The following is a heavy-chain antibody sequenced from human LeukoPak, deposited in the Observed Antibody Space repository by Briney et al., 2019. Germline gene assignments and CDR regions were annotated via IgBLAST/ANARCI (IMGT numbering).Heavy chain of an antibody. D-gene: IGHD3-22*01. CDR1: GYTFTGYY. Sequence: GASVKVSCKASGYTFTGYYMHWVRQAPGQGLEWMGRINPNSGGTNYAQKFQGRVTMTRDTSISTAYMELSRLRSDDTAVYYCARGSYYYDSSGYTHDYWGQGTLVTVFS. CDR3: ARGSYYYDSSGYTHDY. J-gene: IGHJ4*02. CDR2: INPNSGGT. V-gene: IGHV1-2*06.